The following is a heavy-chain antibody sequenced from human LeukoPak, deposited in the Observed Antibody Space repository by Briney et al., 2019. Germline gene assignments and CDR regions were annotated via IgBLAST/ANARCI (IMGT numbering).Heavy chain of an antibody. CDR1: GFTFSTYS. CDR3: ASGYDGSGYYYYY. Sequence: PGGSLRLSCAASGFTFSTYSMKWVRQAPGKGLEWVSSISSSSSYIYYADSVKGRFTISRDNAEKSLYLQMNSLRADDTAVYYCASGYDGSGYYYYYWGRGTLVTVSS. D-gene: IGHD3-22*01. J-gene: IGHJ4*02. V-gene: IGHV3-21*01. CDR2: ISSSSSYI.